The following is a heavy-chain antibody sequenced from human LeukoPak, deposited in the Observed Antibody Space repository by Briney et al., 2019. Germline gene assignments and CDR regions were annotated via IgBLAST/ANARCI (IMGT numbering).Heavy chain of an antibody. Sequence: GGSLRLSCAASGFSFSKYWVQWVRHGPGKGLAYVSGIRGDGRFTSYADSVKGRFTISRDNAKNTLYLQMSSLRVEDTAVYYCATERFDGFDMWGQGTMVTVSS. J-gene: IGHJ3*02. V-gene: IGHV3-74*01. CDR3: ATERFDGFDM. CDR2: IRGDGRFT. D-gene: IGHD6-25*01. CDR1: GFSFSKYW.